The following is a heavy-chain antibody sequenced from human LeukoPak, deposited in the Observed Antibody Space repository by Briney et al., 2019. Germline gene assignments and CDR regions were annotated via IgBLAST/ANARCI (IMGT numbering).Heavy chain of an antibody. Sequence: GGSLRLSCAASGFTFSSYAMSWVRQAPGKGLEGVSANSGSGGSTYYADPVKGRFTISRDNSKNTLYLQMNSLRAEDTAVYYCAKDPAVGGATGYFDYWGQGTLVTVSS. CDR1: GFTFSSYA. J-gene: IGHJ4*02. CDR3: AKDPAVGGATGYFDY. CDR2: NSGSGGST. D-gene: IGHD1-26*01. V-gene: IGHV3-23*01.